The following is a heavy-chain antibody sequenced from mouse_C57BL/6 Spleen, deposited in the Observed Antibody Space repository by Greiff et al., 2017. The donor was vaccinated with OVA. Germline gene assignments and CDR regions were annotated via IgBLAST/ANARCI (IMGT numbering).Heavy chain of an antibody. CDR1: GYTFTSYT. CDR2: INPSSGYT. Sequence: VQLQESGADLARPGALVKMSCKASGYTFTSYTMHWVKQRPGQGLEWIGYINPSSGYTKYNQKFKDKATLTADKSSSTAYMQLSSLTSEDSAVYYCARDYGSSLWFAYWGQGTLVTVSA. CDR3: ARDYGSSLWFAY. V-gene: IGHV1-4*01. J-gene: IGHJ3*01. D-gene: IGHD1-1*01.